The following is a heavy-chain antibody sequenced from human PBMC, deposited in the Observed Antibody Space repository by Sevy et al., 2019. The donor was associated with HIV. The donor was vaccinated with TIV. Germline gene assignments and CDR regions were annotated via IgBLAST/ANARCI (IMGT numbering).Heavy chain of an antibody. CDR3: AKVYQVLGSHYSYYCGMDV. Sequence: GGSLRLSCAASGFTFRNYAMTWVRQAPGKGLEWVSTISDSGAITYYADFVQGRFTFSRDNSRNTVYLLMNSLRAEDTAVYYCAKVYQVLGSHYSYYCGMDVWGQGTTVTVSS. J-gene: IGHJ6*02. CDR2: ISDSGAIT. CDR1: GFTFRNYA. V-gene: IGHV3-23*01. D-gene: IGHD2-2*01.